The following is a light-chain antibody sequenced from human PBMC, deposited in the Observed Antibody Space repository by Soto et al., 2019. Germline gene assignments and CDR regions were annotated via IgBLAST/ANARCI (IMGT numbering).Light chain of an antibody. J-gene: IGKJ4*01. CDR1: QGIAPY. Sequence: DVQMTQSPSSLSAFVGDRVTITCRASQGIAPYLAWFQQKPGKVPKLLIYATSTLQSGVPSRFSVSGSGTDFTRTINSLQPEDVGTYYCQKYNSAPLTFGGGTKVEIK. CDR2: ATS. CDR3: QKYNSAPLT. V-gene: IGKV1-27*01.